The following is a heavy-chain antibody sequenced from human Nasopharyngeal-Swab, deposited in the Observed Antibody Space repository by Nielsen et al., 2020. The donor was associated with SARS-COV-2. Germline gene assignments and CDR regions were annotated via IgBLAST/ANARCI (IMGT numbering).Heavy chain of an antibody. CDR3: AREDYGDYAYYFDY. D-gene: IGHD4-17*01. CDR1: GFTFSSYS. J-gene: IGHJ4*02. V-gene: IGHV3-48*01. CDR2: ISSSSSTI. Sequence: GESLKISCAASGFTFSSYSMNWVRQAPGKGLEWVSYISSSSSTIYYADSVKGRFTISRDNAKNSLYLQMNSLRAEDTAVYYCAREDYGDYAYYFDYWGQGTLVTVSS.